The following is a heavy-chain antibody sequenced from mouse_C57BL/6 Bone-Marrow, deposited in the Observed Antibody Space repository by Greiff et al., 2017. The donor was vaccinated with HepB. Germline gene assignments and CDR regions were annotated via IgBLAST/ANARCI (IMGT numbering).Heavy chain of an antibody. CDR3: ARRWLYAMDY. D-gene: IGHD2-3*01. J-gene: IGHJ4*01. CDR2: ISSGSSTI. V-gene: IGHV5-17*01. Sequence: EVKVVESGGGLVKPGGSLKLSCAASGFTFSDYGMHWVRQAPEKGLEWVAYISSGSSTIYYADTVKGRFTISRDNAKNTLFLQMTRLRSEDTAMYYCARRWLYAMDYWGQGTSVTVSS. CDR1: GFTFSDYG.